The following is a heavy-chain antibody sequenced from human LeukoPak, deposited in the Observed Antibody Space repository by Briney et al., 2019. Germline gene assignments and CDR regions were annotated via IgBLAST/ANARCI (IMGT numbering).Heavy chain of an antibody. D-gene: IGHD4-23*01. CDR2: ISYDGSNK. Sequence: GGSLRLSCAASGFTFSSYAMHWVRQAPGKGLEWVAVISYDGSNKYYADSVKGRFTISRDNSKNTLYLQMNSLRAEDTAVYYCARPYDGNSEFSFDYWGQGTLVTVSS. CDR1: GFTFSSYA. CDR3: ARPYDGNSEFSFDY. J-gene: IGHJ4*02. V-gene: IGHV3-30-3*01.